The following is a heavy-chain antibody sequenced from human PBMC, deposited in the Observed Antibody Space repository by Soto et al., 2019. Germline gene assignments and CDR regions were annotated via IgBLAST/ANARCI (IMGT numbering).Heavy chain of an antibody. J-gene: IGHJ4*02. CDR2: ISGSGGST. Sequence: PGGSLRLSFAASGFTFSIFAMSGGRQSPGKGLEWVSTISGSGGSTYYADAVKGRFSISRDNSMGTLYLQMKSLRVQDTAIYYCAKEVSLGSTVDLGYWGQGTLVTVSS. CDR1: GFTFSIFA. V-gene: IGHV3-23*01. CDR3: AKEVSLGSTVDLGY. D-gene: IGHD7-27*01.